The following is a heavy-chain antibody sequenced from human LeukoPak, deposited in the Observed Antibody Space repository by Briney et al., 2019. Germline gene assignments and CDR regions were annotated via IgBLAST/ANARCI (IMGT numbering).Heavy chain of an antibody. V-gene: IGHV4-59*11. Sequence: NPSETLSLTCTVSGGSISSHYWSWIRQPPGKGLEWIGNIYYSGSTNYNPSLKSRVTISVDTSKNQFSLKLSSVTAADTAVYYCARSYSSSSYVYWGQGILVTVSS. J-gene: IGHJ4*02. CDR3: ARSYSSSSYVY. CDR1: GGSISSHY. D-gene: IGHD6-13*01. CDR2: IYYSGST.